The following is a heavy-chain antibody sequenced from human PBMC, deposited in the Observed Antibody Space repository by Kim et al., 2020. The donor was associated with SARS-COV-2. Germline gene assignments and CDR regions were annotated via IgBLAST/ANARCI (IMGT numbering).Heavy chain of an antibody. V-gene: IGHV3-23*01. J-gene: IGHJ2*01. CDR2: ICGGGGST. CDR1: GFTFSGYA. CDR3: ANVGTGYWYFDL. D-gene: IGHD1-1*01. Sequence: GGSLRLSCAASGFTFSGYAMSWVRQAPGKGLEWVSGICGGGGSTYYADSVKGRFTISRDNSKNTLSGEMNSLRADDTAVYYCANVGTGYWYFDLWGRGTLVTDSS.